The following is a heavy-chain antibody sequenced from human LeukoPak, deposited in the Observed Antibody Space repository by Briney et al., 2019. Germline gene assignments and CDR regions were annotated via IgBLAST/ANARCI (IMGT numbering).Heavy chain of an antibody. J-gene: IGHJ6*03. D-gene: IGHD6-13*01. V-gene: IGHV3-7*01. Sequence: GGSLRLSCAASGFTFSSYWMSWVRQAPGKGLEWVANIKQDGSEKYYVDSVKGRFTISRDNAKNSLYLQMNSLRAEDTAVYYCARMIPGYSSSWRIKRYYYYYMDVWGKGTTVTVSS. CDR2: IKQDGSEK. CDR1: GFTFSSYW. CDR3: ARMIPGYSSSWRIKRYYYYYMDV.